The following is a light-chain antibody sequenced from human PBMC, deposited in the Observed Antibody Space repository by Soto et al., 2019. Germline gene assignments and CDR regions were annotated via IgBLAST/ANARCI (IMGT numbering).Light chain of an antibody. V-gene: IGKV3-15*01. CDR3: QRYNDSPLT. CDR1: QNVYNN. Sequence: ETVMTQSPAALSVSPGERATLSCRASQNVYNNLAWYQQKPGQAPSLLIYHASSRATGIPARFRASGSGTEFTLPISRLKSEDLAVYYYQRYNDSPLTFGGGTKVQIK. J-gene: IGKJ4*01. CDR2: HAS.